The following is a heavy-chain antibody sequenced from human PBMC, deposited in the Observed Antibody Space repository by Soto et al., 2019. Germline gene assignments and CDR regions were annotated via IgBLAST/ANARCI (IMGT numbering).Heavy chain of an antibody. CDR3: ARGRRRAAGTLDF. CDR1: GGSFSGYS. D-gene: IGHD6-13*01. CDR2: ITSSANT. V-gene: IGHV4-34*01. J-gene: IGHJ4*02. Sequence: QVQLQQWGAGLLKPSETLSLTCAVSGGSFSGYSWIWIRQPPGKGLEWIGQITSSANTDYNPSLRSRVAMSVDPSKTQLSLSLSSVTASDTAVYYCARGRRRAAGTLDFWGQGTLVTVSS.